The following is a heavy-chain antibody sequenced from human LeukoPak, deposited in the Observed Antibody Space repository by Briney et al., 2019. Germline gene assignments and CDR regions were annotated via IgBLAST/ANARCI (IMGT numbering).Heavy chain of an antibody. CDR1: GGSVTSYY. V-gene: IGHV4-59*02. J-gene: IGHJ4*02. CDR3: ARVSDLAAAGTYDY. D-gene: IGHD6-13*01. Sequence: SETLSLTCTISGGSVTSYYWSWIRQPPGKGLEWIGNIHYSGSSGSTNYNPSLKSRVTTSVDTSTNQLSLRLSSATAADTAVYYCARVSDLAAAGTYDYWGQGTLVTVSS. CDR2: IHYSGSSGST.